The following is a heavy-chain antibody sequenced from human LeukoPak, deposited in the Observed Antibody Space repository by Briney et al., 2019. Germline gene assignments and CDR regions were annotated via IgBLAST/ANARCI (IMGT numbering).Heavy chain of an antibody. Sequence: ASVKVSCKASGYTFTGYYMHWVRQAPGQGLEWMGWINPNSGGTNYAQKFQGRDTMTRDTSISTAYMELSRLRSDDTAVYYCARDPGVSVAAYYFDYWGQGTLVTVSS. J-gene: IGHJ4*02. V-gene: IGHV1-2*02. CDR3: ARDPGVSVAAYYFDY. CDR1: GYTFTGYY. CDR2: INPNSGGT. D-gene: IGHD6-19*01.